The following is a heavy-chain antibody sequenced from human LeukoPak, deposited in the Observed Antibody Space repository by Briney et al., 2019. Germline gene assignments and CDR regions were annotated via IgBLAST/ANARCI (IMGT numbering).Heavy chain of an antibody. V-gene: IGHV3-23*01. CDR1: GFTFTSYT. CDR2: ISGSGVGT. Sequence: GGSLRLSCAASGFTFTSYTMNWVRQAPGKGLEWVSSISGSGVGTYYADSVKGRFTISRDNSWNTLYLQMSSLRAEDTAVYYCAKDQVISGSEASDIWGQGTMVTVSS. CDR3: AKDQVISGSEASDI. D-gene: IGHD2-21*01. J-gene: IGHJ3*02.